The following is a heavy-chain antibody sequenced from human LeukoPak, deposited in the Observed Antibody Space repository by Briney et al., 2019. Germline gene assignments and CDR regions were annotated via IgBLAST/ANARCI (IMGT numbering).Heavy chain of an antibody. J-gene: IGHJ6*04. CDR2: IYTSGST. CDR3: ASTYYDFWSGSDV. D-gene: IGHD3-3*01. CDR1: GGSISSYY. V-gene: IGHV4-4*09. Sequence: SETLSLTCTVPGGSISSYYWSWIRQPPGKGLEWIGYIYTSGSTNYNPSLKSRVTISVDTSKNQFSLKLSSVTAADTAVYYCASTYYDFWSGSDVWGKGTTVTVSS.